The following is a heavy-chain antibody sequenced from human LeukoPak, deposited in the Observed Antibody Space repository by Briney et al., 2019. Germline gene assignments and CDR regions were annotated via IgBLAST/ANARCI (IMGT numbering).Heavy chain of an antibody. Sequence: GEPLKISCKGSGYSFTSYWIGWGRPMPGKGLEWMRIIYPGDSDTSYSPSFQGQVTISADKSISTAYLQWSSLEASDTAMYCCARRSGGMDVWGQGTTVTVSS. CDR1: GYSFTSYW. CDR3: ARRSGGMDV. J-gene: IGHJ6*02. V-gene: IGHV5-51*01. D-gene: IGHD3-10*01. CDR2: IYPGDSDT.